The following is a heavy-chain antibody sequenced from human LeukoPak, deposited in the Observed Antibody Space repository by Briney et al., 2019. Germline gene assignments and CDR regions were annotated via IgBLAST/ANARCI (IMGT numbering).Heavy chain of an antibody. D-gene: IGHD3-10*01. CDR2: IYHSGST. CDR1: GGSISSSNW. CDR3: ARALWFGELPTTYYYGMDV. V-gene: IGHV4-4*02. J-gene: IGHJ6*02. Sequence: SETLSLTCAVSGGSISSSNWWSWVRQPTGKGLEWIGEIYHSGSTNHNPSLKSRVTISVDKSKNQFSLKLSSVTAADTAVYYCARALWFGELPTTYYYGMDVWGQGTTVTVSS.